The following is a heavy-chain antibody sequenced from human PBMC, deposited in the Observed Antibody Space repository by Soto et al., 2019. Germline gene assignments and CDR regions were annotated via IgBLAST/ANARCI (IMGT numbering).Heavy chain of an antibody. Sequence: EVQLVESGGGLVKPGGSLRLSCAASGFTFSSYSMNWVRQAPGKGLEWVSSISSSSSYIYYADSVKGRSTISRDNAKNSLYLQMNSLRAEDTAVYYCARRHAYYGSGRYDSGYDYWGQGTLVTVSS. D-gene: IGHD3-10*01. CDR3: ARRHAYYGSGRYDSGYDY. J-gene: IGHJ4*02. CDR1: GFTFSSYS. CDR2: ISSSSSYI. V-gene: IGHV3-21*01.